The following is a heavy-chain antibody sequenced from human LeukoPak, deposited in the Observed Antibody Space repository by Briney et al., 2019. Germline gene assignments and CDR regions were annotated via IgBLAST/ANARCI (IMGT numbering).Heavy chain of an antibody. J-gene: IGHJ4*02. V-gene: IGHV3-30-3*01. D-gene: IGHD2-2*01. CDR3: ASQDIVVVPAAIGAFDY. CDR2: ISYDGSNK. Sequence: GGSLRLSCAASGFTFSSYAMHWVRQAPGKGLEWVAVISYDGSNKYYADSVKGRFTISRDNSKNTLYLQMNSLRAEDTAVYYCASQDIVVVPAAIGAFDYWAREPWSPSPQ. CDR1: GFTFSSYA.